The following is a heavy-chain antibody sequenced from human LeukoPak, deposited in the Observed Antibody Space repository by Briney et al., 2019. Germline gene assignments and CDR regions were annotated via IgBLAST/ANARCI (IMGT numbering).Heavy chain of an antibody. D-gene: IGHD3-3*01. Sequence: SETLSLTCTVSGAAISTYFWSWIRQSPGKGLEWIGYIYSSGSTKYNPSLKSRVTISVDASKNQFALTLRSLTAADTPVYYCARDFWSGSVGFDPWGQGTLVTVSS. CDR1: GAAISTYF. CDR3: ARDFWSGSVGFDP. J-gene: IGHJ5*02. CDR2: IYSSGST. V-gene: IGHV4-59*01.